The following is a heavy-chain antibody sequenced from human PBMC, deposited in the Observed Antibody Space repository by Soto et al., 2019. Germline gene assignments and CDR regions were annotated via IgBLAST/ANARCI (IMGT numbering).Heavy chain of an antibody. J-gene: IGHJ4*02. CDR1: GFTFSSYG. CDR3: ARDPVLRGGGNPYYFDY. V-gene: IGHV3-30*03. D-gene: IGHD2-15*01. CDR2: ISYDGSDK. Sequence: QVQLVESGGGVVQPGRSLRLSCAASGFTFSSYGMHWVRQVPGKGLEWVAVISYDGSDKYYADSVKGRFTISRDNSKNTLYLQMNSLRAEDTAVYYCARDPVLRGGGNPYYFDYWGQGPLVTVSS.